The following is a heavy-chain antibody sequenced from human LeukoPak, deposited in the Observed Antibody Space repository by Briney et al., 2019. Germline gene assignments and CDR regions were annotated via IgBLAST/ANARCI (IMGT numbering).Heavy chain of an antibody. CDR2: INSDGSNT. CDR1: GFTFSSYY. CDR3: ARGYGDG. D-gene: IGHD4-17*01. V-gene: IGHV3-74*01. Sequence: SGGSLRLSCAASGFTFSSYYIHWVRQAPGKGLVWASRINSDGSNTGYADSVKGRFTISRDNAKNTLYLQMNSLRAEDTAVYYCARGYGDGWGQGTLVTVSS. J-gene: IGHJ1*01.